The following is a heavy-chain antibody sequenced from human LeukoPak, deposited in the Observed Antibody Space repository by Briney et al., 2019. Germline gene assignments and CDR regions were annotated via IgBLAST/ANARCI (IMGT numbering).Heavy chain of an antibody. Sequence: SETLSLTCTVSGGSIGSSSYHWGWIRQPPGKGLEWIGYIYYSGSTNYNPSLKSRVTISVDTSKNQFSLKLSSVTAADTAVYYCARARGYSSSWPDYWGQGTLVTVSS. CDR1: GGSIGSSSYH. V-gene: IGHV4-61*05. CDR3: ARARGYSSSWPDY. CDR2: IYYSGST. D-gene: IGHD6-13*01. J-gene: IGHJ4*02.